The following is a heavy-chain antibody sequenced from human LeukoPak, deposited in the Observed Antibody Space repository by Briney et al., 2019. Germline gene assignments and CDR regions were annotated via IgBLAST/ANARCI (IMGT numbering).Heavy chain of an antibody. Sequence: ASVKVSCKASGYTXTSYGISWVRQAPGQGLEWMGWISAYNGNTNYAQKLQGRVTMTTDTSTSTAYMELRSLRSDDTAVYYCARLYYDILTGYYSYFDYWGQGTLVTVSS. V-gene: IGHV1-18*01. CDR1: GYTXTSYG. CDR2: ISAYNGNT. D-gene: IGHD3-9*01. J-gene: IGHJ4*02. CDR3: ARLYYDILTGYYSYFDY.